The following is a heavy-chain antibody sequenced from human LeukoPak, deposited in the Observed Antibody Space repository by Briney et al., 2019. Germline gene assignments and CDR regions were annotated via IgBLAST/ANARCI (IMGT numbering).Heavy chain of an antibody. CDR2: INTYNGNT. J-gene: IGHJ6*03. CDR1: GYTFTNYV. Sequence: ASVKVSCKASGYTFTNYVINWVRQAPGQGLEWMGWINTYNGNTKYPQNLQGRVTMTTDTSTSTAYIELRSLRSDDTAVYYCARGGGSGYPEDYYYYMDVWGEGTTVTVSS. CDR3: ARGGGSGYPEDYYYYMDV. V-gene: IGHV1-18*01. D-gene: IGHD6-19*01.